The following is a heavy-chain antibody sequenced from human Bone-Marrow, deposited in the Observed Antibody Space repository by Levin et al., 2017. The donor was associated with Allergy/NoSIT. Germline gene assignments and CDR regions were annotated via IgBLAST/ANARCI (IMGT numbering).Heavy chain of an antibody. CDR2: INHSGST. V-gene: IGHV4-34*01. CDR3: ARLAQNYYDSSGYYTFDY. D-gene: IGHD3-22*01. Sequence: EHQGKGLEWIGEINHSGSTNYNPSPKSRVTITVDTSKNLFSLKLSSVTAADTAVYYCARLAQNYYDSSGYYTFDYWGQGTLVTVSS. J-gene: IGHJ4*02.